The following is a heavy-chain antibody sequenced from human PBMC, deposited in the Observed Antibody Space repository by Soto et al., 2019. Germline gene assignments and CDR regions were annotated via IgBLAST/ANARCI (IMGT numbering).Heavy chain of an antibody. V-gene: IGHV3-48*02. CDR3: ARAQSSGWLFDY. CDR1: GFTFSSYS. CDR2: ISSSSSTI. D-gene: IGHD6-19*01. Sequence: GGSLRLSFAASGFTFSSYSMNWVRQAPGKGLEWVSYISSSSSTIYYEDSVKGRFTISRDNAKNSLYLQMNSLRDEDTAVYYCARAQSSGWLFDYWGQGTLVPVSS. J-gene: IGHJ4*02.